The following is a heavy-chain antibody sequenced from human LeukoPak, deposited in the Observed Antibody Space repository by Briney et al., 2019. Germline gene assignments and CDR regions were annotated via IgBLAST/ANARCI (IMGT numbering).Heavy chain of an antibody. CDR2: INPSGGST. J-gene: IGHJ4*02. D-gene: IGHD2-2*01. CDR3: ARDANIVVVPAAAEFDY. Sequence: GAPVKVTCKSSGYTFTNYYMHWVRQAPGQGLEWMGIINPSGGSTSYAQKFQGRVTMTRDTSTSTVYMELSSLRSEDTAVYYCARDANIVVVPAAAEFDYWGQGTLVTVSS. V-gene: IGHV1-46*01. CDR1: GYTFTNYY.